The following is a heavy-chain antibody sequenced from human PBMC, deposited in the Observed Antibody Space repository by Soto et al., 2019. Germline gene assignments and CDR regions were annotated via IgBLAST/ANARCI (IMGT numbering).Heavy chain of an antibody. Sequence: QVQLVQSGAEVKKPGASVKVSCKASGYTFTSYGISWVRQAPGQGLEWMGWISAYNGNTNYAQKLQGRVTMTTDTPTSTAYRELRSLRSDDTAVYYCARGPLTIFGVVIGYFDLWGRGTLVTVSS. J-gene: IGHJ2*01. CDR3: ARGPLTIFGVVIGYFDL. V-gene: IGHV1-18*01. D-gene: IGHD3-3*01. CDR2: ISAYNGNT. CDR1: GYTFTSYG.